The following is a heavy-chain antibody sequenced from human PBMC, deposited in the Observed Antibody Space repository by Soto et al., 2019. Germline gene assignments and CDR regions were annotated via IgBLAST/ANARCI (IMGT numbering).Heavy chain of an antibody. Sequence: GGSLRLSCAASGFTFSIYGMHWVRQAPGKGLEWVAVISYDGSNKYYADSVKGRFTISRDNSKNTLYLQMNSLRAEDTAVYYCAKDVVVPAAMSSLDYWGQGTLVTVSS. CDR1: GFTFSIYG. V-gene: IGHV3-30*18. CDR2: ISYDGSNK. D-gene: IGHD2-2*01. J-gene: IGHJ4*02. CDR3: AKDVVVPAAMSSLDY.